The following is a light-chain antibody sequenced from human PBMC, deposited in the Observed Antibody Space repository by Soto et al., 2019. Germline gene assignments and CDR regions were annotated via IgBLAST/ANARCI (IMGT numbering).Light chain of an antibody. CDR1: QSVSTN. Sequence: IVMTQSPATLSVSPGKRATLSCRASQSVSTNLAWYQQKPGQAPRLLIYGASTRAAGIPARFSGSGSGTEFILTINSLQSEDFAVYYCQTFNNWHLTFGGGTKVDI. J-gene: IGKJ4*01. CDR3: QTFNNWHLT. CDR2: GAS. V-gene: IGKV3-15*01.